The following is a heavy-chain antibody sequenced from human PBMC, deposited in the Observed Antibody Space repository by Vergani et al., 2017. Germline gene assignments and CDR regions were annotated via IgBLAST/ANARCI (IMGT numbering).Heavy chain of an antibody. V-gene: IGHV3-11*04. CDR2: ISPGASTV. CDR1: GFKFSDHY. Sequence: EVSGGGSVKPGGSLRLSCAASGFKFSDHYMSWIRQAPGKGLEWVSHISPGASTVSYTDSVTGRFTVSRDNDNNSLTLDMTTLRVEETAVYYCAKNPGITTTRHYYAMDVWGQGTTVTVAS. J-gene: IGHJ6*02. CDR3: AKNPGITTTRHYYAMDV. D-gene: IGHD1-14*01.